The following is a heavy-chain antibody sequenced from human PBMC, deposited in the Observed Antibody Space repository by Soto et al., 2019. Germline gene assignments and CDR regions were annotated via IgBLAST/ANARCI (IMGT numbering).Heavy chain of an antibody. CDR2: INHSGST. CDR1: GGSFSGYY. J-gene: IGHJ4*02. CDR3: ARSYDSSGYLPFDY. D-gene: IGHD3-22*01. V-gene: IGHV4-34*01. Sequence: PSETLSLTCAVYGGSFSGYYWSWIRQPPGKGLEWIGEINHSGSTNYNPSLKSRVTISVDTSKNQFSLKLSSVTAADTAVYYCARSYDSSGYLPFDYWAQGTLVPVSS.